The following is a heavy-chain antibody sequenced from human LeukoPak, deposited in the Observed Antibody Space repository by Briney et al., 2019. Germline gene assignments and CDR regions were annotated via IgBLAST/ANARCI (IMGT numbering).Heavy chain of an antibody. Sequence: SETLSLTCAVYGGSFSGYYWGWLRQPPGKGLEWIGSIYYTGKTYYNPSLKSRATMSVDTSKNHFSLTLSSVTAADTAVYYCARDYSSSWYYYYYMDVWGKGTTVTVSS. J-gene: IGHJ6*03. CDR3: ARDYSSSWYYYYYMDV. CDR2: IYYTGKT. V-gene: IGHV4-39*02. D-gene: IGHD6-13*01. CDR1: GGSFSGYY.